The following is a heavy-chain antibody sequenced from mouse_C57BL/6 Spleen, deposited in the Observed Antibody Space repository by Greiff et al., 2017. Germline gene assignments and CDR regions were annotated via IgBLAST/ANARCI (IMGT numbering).Heavy chain of an antibody. Sequence: EVKVVESGGGLVQPGGSLSLSCAASGFTFTDYYMSWVRQPPGKALEWLGFIRNKANGYTTEYSASVKGRFTISRDNSQSILYLQMNALRAEDSATYCCARYSNYETWFAYWGQGTLVTVSA. J-gene: IGHJ3*01. D-gene: IGHD2-1*01. CDR1: GFTFTDYY. CDR2: IRNKANGYTT. V-gene: IGHV7-3*01. CDR3: ARYSNYETWFAY.